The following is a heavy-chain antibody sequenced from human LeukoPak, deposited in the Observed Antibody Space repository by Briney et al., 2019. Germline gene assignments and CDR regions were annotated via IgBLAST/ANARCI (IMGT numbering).Heavy chain of an antibody. J-gene: IGHJ4*02. Sequence: SGTLSLTCAISGGSISSSNWWTWVRQPPGKGLEWVGEIYLRGNTNYNPSLESRVTISLDESKTQLSLRLESVTAADTAVYYCARGTITTVTDSWGPGTLVTVSS. CDR3: ARGTITTVTDS. CDR1: GGSISSSNW. CDR2: IYLRGNT. D-gene: IGHD4-17*01. V-gene: IGHV4-4*02.